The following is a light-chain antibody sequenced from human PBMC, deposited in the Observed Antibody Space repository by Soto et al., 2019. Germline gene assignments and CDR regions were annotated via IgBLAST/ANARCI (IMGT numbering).Light chain of an antibody. CDR3: CSHVGGSSPQWV. Sequence: QSALTQPASVSGSPGQSITISRTGTSNDVGGYNLVSWFQQHPGKAPKLMISEVNKRPSGVSNRFSGSKSANTASLTISGLQAEDEADYYCCSHVGGSSPQWVFGGGTQLTVL. CDR1: SNDVGGYNL. CDR2: EVN. J-gene: IGLJ7*01. V-gene: IGLV2-23*02.